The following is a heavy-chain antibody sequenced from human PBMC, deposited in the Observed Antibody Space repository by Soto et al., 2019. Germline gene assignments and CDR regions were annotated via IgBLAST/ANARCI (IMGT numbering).Heavy chain of an antibody. Sequence: PSETLSLTCTVSGGSISSGDYYWSWIRQPPGKGLECIGYIYYTGSTYYNPSLNSRLTISVDTSKNQFSLKLSSVTAADTAVYYCARVRSPLPAQIDYWGRGTLVTVSS. V-gene: IGHV4-30-4*01. J-gene: IGHJ4*02. D-gene: IGHD1-26*01. CDR3: ARVRSPLPAQIDY. CDR2: IYYTGST. CDR1: GGSISSGDYY.